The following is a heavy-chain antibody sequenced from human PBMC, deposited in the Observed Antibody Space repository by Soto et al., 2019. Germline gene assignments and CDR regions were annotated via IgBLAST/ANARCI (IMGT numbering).Heavy chain of an antibody. CDR2: IKEDGSAK. CDR1: GFTFTSYW. J-gene: IGHJ4*02. Sequence: EVQLVESGGGLVQPGGSLRVSCAASGFTFTSYWMSWVRQAPGKGPEWVANIKEDGSAKYYLDSVKGRFTISRDNAKNSLYLQMSSLRAEDTAVHYCAREDFYRFDYWGQGNLVTVS. CDR3: AREDFYRFDY. V-gene: IGHV3-7*01.